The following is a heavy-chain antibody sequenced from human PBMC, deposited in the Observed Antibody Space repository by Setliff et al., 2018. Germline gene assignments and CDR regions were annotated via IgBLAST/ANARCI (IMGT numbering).Heavy chain of an antibody. CDR3: ARVSRTIVAARGFDY. Sequence: GASVKVCCKASGGTFINYAISWVRQAPGQGLEWMGGIIPIFGTANYARKFQGRVTITADESTSTAYMELSSLRSEDTAVYYCARVSRTIVAARGFDYWGQGTLVTVSS. CDR2: IIPIFGTA. CDR1: GGTFINYA. J-gene: IGHJ4*02. D-gene: IGHD1-26*01. V-gene: IGHV1-69*13.